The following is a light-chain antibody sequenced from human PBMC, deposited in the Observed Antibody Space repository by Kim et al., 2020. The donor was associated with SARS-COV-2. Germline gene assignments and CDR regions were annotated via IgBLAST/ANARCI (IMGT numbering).Light chain of an antibody. Sequence: DIQMTQSPSSLSASVGDRVTITCRASQSISSYLNWYQQKPGKAPKLLIYAASSLQSGVPSRFSGSGSGTDFTLTIRSLQPEDFATYLYHQMYSSVITSGQGT. CDR2: AAS. CDR1: QSISSY. J-gene: IGKJ2*01. V-gene: IGKV1-39*01. CDR3: HQMYSSVIT.